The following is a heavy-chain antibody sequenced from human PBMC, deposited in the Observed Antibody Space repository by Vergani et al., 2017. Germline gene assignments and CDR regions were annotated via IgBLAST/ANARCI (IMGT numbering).Heavy chain of an antibody. D-gene: IGHD5-12*01. CDR1: GFGFPGYA. V-gene: IGHV3-23*01. CDR2: VSGSSATP. CDR3: AKGSRGYTGYFFDY. J-gene: IGHJ4*02. Sequence: EVQLLESGGGLVQPGGSLRLSCEASGFGFPGYAMSWVRQAPGKGLEWVSSVSGSSATPYYADSVKGRFIISRDNSKDTLYLQMNSLRAEDTAVYYCAKGSRGYTGYFFDYWGQGTLATVSS.